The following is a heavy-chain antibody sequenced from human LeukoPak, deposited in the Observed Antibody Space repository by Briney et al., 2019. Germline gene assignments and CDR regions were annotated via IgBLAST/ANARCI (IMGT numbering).Heavy chain of an antibody. D-gene: IGHD3-3*01. CDR2: IRQDGSDK. V-gene: IGHV3-7*01. CDR1: GFSSTTAW. J-gene: IGHJ4*02. Sequence: PGGSLRLSCAVSGFSSTTAWMTWVRQAPGKGLEWVADIRQDGSDKYYVDAVKGRFTIFRDKSKSTLYLQMHSLRAEDTAVYYCARDSRDKLRFLEWFHETLDFWGQGTLVTVSS. CDR3: ARDSRDKLRFLEWFHETLDF.